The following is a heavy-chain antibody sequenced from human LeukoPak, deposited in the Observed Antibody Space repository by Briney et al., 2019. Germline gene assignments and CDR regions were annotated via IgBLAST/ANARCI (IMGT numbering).Heavy chain of an antibody. CDR2: IYHSGST. CDR3: ARVGNIVVVPAAILDY. J-gene: IGHJ4*02. V-gene: IGHV4-38-2*02. Sequence: SETLSLTCTVSGYSISSGYYWGWIRQPPGEGLEWIGSIYHSGSTYYNPSLKSRVTISVDTSKNQFSLKLSSVTAADTAVYYCARVGNIVVVPAAILDYWGQGTLVTVSS. D-gene: IGHD2-2*01. CDR1: GYSISSGYY.